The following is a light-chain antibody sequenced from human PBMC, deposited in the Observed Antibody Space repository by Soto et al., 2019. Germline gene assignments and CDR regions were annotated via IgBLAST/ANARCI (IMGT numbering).Light chain of an antibody. CDR1: QSVSSSY. CDR3: QQYGSSRYT. CDR2: GAS. Sequence: EIVLTQSPGTLSLSPGERATLSCRASQSVSSSYLAWYQQKPGQAPRLLIYGASSSATGIPDRFSGSGSGADFTLNISSLEPEDFSVYYCQQYGSSRYTFGQGTKLEIK. J-gene: IGKJ2*01. V-gene: IGKV3-20*01.